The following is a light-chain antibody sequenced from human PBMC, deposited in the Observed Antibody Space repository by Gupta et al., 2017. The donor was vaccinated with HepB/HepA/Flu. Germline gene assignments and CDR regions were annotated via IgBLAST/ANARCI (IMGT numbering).Light chain of an antibody. CDR3: QVWDSSSDRVL. J-gene: IGLJ2*01. V-gene: IGLV3-21*03. Sequence: SYVLTQPPSVSVAPGKTARITCGGNNIGSKSVHWYQQKPGQAPVLVVYDDSDRPSGIPDRFSGSNSENTATLTISRVEAGDEADYYCQVWDSSSDRVLFGGGTKLTVL. CDR2: DDS. CDR1: NIGSKS.